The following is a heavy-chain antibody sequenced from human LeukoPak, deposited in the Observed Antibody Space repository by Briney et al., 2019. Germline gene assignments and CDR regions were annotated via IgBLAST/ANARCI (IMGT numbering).Heavy chain of an antibody. CDR1: GYTFNNYG. V-gene: IGHV1-18*01. CDR3: ARSRGAYYYDTSYYFDY. D-gene: IGHD3-22*01. J-gene: IGHJ4*02. Sequence: ASVKVSCKTSGYTFNNYGIIWVRQAPGQGLEWMGWINPYNGYTNYAQNFQGKVAMTIDTSTSTAYMELRSLRSDDTAVYYCARSRGAYYYDTSYYFDYWGQGTLVTVSS. CDR2: INPYNGYT.